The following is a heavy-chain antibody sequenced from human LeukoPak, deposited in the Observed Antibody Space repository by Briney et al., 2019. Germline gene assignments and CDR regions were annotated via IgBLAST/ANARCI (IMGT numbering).Heavy chain of an antibody. CDR3: ARGLRNYLYAHEY. CDR2: IYSDANA. CDR1: GFTVSNYY. D-gene: IGHD3-16*02. Sequence: GGSLRLSCAASGFTVSNYYMSWVRQAPGKGLEWVSVIYSDANAFYADSVKGRFTISRDNSKNTLYLQMNSLRDEDTAVFHCARGLRNYLYAHEYWGQGTLVTVSS. V-gene: IGHV3-66*02. J-gene: IGHJ4*01.